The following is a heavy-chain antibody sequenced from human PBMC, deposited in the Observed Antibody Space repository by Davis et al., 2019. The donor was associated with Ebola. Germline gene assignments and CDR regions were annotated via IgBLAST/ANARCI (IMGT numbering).Heavy chain of an antibody. D-gene: IGHD1-26*01. Sequence: GESLKISCAASGFTFSSYAMSWVRQAPGKGLEWVSAISGSGGSTYYADSVKGRFTISRDNSKNTLYLQMNSLRAEDTAVYYCAKDGLVGATGYWGQGTLVTVSS. CDR2: ISGSGGST. V-gene: IGHV3-23*01. CDR1: GFTFSSYA. CDR3: AKDGLVGATGY. J-gene: IGHJ4*02.